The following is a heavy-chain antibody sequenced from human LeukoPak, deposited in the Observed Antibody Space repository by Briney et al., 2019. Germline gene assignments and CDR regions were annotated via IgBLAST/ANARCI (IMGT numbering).Heavy chain of an antibody. D-gene: IGHD4-17*01. CDR1: GFTFSSYW. CDR2: IKQDGSEK. V-gene: IGHV3-7*03. CDR3: AKVGYGDLDQ. Sequence: GGSLRLSCAASGFTFSSYWMSWVRQAPGKGLEWVANIKQDGSEKYYVDSVKGRFTISRDNAKNSLYLQMNRLRVDDTAVYYCAKVGYGDLDQWGQGTLVPVSS. J-gene: IGHJ4*02.